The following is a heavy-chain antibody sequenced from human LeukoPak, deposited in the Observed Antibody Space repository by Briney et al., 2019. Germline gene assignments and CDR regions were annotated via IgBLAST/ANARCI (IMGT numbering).Heavy chain of an antibody. V-gene: IGHV4-34*01. CDR2: INHSGST. CDR3: ARGGLRITIFGVVINDAFDI. CDR1: GGSFSGYY. D-gene: IGHD3-3*01. Sequence: SETLSLTCAVYGGSFSGYYWSWIRQPPGNGLEWIGEINHSGSTNYNPSLKSRVTISVDTSKNQFSLKLSSVTAADTAVYYCARGGLRITIFGVVINDAFDIWGQGTMVTVSS. J-gene: IGHJ3*02.